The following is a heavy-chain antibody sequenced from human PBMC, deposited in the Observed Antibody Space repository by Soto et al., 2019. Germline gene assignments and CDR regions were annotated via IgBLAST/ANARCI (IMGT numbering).Heavy chain of an antibody. CDR2: INHSGST. CDR3: ARGGSYKGYYYGSGSYRPHYYYGMDV. Sequence: SEPLSLTCAVSGGSISSSNWWSWVRQPPGKGLEWIGEINHSGSTNYNPSLKSRVTISVDTSKNQFSLKLSSVTAADTAVYYCARGGSYKGYYYGSGSYRPHYYYGMDVWGQGTTVTVSS. CDR1: GGSISSSNW. V-gene: IGHV4-4*02. D-gene: IGHD3-10*01. J-gene: IGHJ6*02.